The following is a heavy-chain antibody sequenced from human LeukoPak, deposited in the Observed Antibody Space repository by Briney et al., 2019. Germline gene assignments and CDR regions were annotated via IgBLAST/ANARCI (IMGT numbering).Heavy chain of an antibody. CDR2: INSAGSI. CDR1: GFTFSGYY. Sequence: GGSLRLSCAASGFTFSGYYMTWIRQAPGKGLEWISYINSAGSIYYADSVKGRFTISRDDAKNSLYLQMNSLRAEDTAVYYCARDGSGEWPIGYWGQGTLVTVSS. J-gene: IGHJ4*02. CDR3: ARDGSGEWPIGY. D-gene: IGHD3-10*01. V-gene: IGHV3-69-1*01.